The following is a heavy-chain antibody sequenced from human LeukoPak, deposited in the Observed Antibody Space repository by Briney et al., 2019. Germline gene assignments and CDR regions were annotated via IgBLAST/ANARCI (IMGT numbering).Heavy chain of an antibody. CDR3: ARGRETITGTTLFDY. CDR1: GGSFSGYY. V-gene: IGHV4-34*01. Sequence: PSETLSLTCVVYGGSFSGYYWSWIRQPPGKGLEWIGEINHSGSTNYNPSLKSRVTISVDTSKNQFSLKLSSVTAAGTAVYYCARGRETITGTTLFDYWGQGTLVTVSS. D-gene: IGHD1-7*01. J-gene: IGHJ4*02. CDR2: INHSGST.